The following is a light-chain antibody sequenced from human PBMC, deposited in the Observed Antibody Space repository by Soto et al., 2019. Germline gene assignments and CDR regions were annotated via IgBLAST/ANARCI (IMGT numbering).Light chain of an antibody. Sequence: QTALTQPASVSGSPGQSITISCTGTSSDVGSYNFVSWYQQHPGKAPKVMIYEVSARPSGISNRFSGSKSGNTASLTISGLQADDEADYYCCSYAGASWVFGGGTKLTAL. V-gene: IGLV2-23*02. CDR2: EVS. J-gene: IGLJ3*02. CDR1: SSDVGSYNF. CDR3: CSYAGASWV.